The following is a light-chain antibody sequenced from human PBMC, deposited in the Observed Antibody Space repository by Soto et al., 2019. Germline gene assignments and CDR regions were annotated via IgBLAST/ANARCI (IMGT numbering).Light chain of an antibody. CDR3: QQYENLPLT. CDR1: QGISNY. V-gene: IGKV1-33*01. CDR2: EAS. Sequence: DIQMTQSPSSLSASVGDRVTITCQASQGISNYLNWYQQKPGKAPKLLIHEASNLEAGIPSRFSGSGSGTDFSFTINTLQPEDIATYYCQQYENLPLTFGGGTNVEIK. J-gene: IGKJ4*01.